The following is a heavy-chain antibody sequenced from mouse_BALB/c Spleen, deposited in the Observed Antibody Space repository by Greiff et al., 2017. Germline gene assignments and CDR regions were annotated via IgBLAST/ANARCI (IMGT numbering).Heavy chain of an antibody. Sequence: EVKLVESGGGLVKPGGSLKLSCAASGFTFSSYTMSWFRQTPEKRLQWVVTNSSGGSYTYYPDSVKGRFTISRDTAKNTLYLQMRCLKSEDTAMYYCTRDPLYYGNPDAMDYWGQGTPVTVSA. CDR1: GFTFSSYT. D-gene: IGHD2-1*01. J-gene: IGHJ4*01. V-gene: IGHV5-6-4*01. CDR2: NSSGGSYT. CDR3: TRDPLYYGNPDAMDY.